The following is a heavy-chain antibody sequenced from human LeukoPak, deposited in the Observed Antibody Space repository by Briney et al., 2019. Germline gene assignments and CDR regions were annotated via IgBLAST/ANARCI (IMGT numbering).Heavy chain of an antibody. J-gene: IGHJ6*03. V-gene: IGHV1-18*01. Sequence: GASVKVSCEASGYTFTSSGISWVRQAPGQGLEWMGWISAYNGNTNYAQKLQGRVTMTTDTSTSTAYMELRSLRSDDTAVYYCARAGWGYYDSSGYPHYYYYYMDVWGKGTTVTVSS. CDR1: GYTFTSSG. D-gene: IGHD3-22*01. CDR2: ISAYNGNT. CDR3: ARAGWGYYDSSGYPHYYYYYMDV.